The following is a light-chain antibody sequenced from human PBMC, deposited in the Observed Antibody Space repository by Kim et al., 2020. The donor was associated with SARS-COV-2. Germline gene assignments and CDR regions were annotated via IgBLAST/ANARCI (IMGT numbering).Light chain of an antibody. J-gene: IGKJ2*01. V-gene: IGKV1-39*01. CDR1: QRIPKY. CDR3: QQSYSIPYT. CDR2: ATS. Sequence: DIQMTQSPSSLSASVGDRVTITCRTSQRIPKYLNWYQRKPGKAPKILIYATSSLQSGVPSRFSGSGSETYFTLTISSLQPEDFATYYCQQSYSIPYTFGQGTKL.